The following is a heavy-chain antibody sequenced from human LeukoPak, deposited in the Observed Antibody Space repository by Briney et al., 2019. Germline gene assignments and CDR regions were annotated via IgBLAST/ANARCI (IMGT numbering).Heavy chain of an antibody. V-gene: IGHV4-4*07. Sequence: PSETLSLTCTVSGGSISSFYWSWIRQPAGKGLEWIGHIYTSGSTNYNPSLKSRVTMSVDTSKNQFSLNLSSVTAADTAVYYCARDVVAAAGSWDYWGQGTLVTVSS. J-gene: IGHJ4*02. CDR2: IYTSGST. D-gene: IGHD6-13*01. CDR3: ARDVVAAAGSWDY. CDR1: GGSISSFY.